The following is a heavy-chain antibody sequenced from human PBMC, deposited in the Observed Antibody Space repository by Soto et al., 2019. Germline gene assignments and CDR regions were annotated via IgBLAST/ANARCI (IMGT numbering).Heavy chain of an antibody. D-gene: IGHD2-15*01. V-gene: IGHV3-23*01. CDR1: GFTFSSYA. J-gene: IGHJ6*03. CDR3: AKGGEGYCSGTSCLYHMDA. CDR2: ISDSGST. Sequence: GGSLRLSCAAAGFTFSSYAMSWVRQTPGKGLEWVSTISDSGSTYYADSVKGRFTISRDISKNTLYVQMSSLRAEDTAVYYCAKGGEGYCSGTSCLYHMDAWGKGTTVTVSS.